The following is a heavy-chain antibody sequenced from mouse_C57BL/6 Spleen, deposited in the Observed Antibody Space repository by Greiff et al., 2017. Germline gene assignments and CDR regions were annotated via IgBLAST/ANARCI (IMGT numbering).Heavy chain of an antibody. CDR1: GYTFTSYW. Sequence: VQLQQPGAELVMPGASVKLSCKASGYTFTSYWMHWVKQRPGQGLEWIGEIDPSDSYTNYNQKFKGKSTLTVDKSSSTAYMQLSSLTSEDSAVYYCARGNLYYAMDYWGQGTSVTVSS. J-gene: IGHJ4*01. CDR2: IDPSDSYT. V-gene: IGHV1-69*01. CDR3: ARGNLYYAMDY.